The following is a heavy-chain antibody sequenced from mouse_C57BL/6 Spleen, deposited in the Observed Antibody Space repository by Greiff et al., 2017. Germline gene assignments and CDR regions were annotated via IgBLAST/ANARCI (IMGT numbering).Heavy chain of an antibody. V-gene: IGHV1-53*01. J-gene: IGHJ2*01. CDR2: INPSNGGT. CDR1: GYTFTSYW. CDR3: ARAGYYGLFDY. D-gene: IGHD1-1*01. Sequence: VQLQPPGTELVKPGASVKLSCKASGYTFTSYWMHWVKQRPGQGLEWIGNINPSNGGTNYNAKFKSKATLTVDKSSSTAYMQLSSLTSEDSAVYYCARAGYYGLFDYWGQGTTLTVSS.